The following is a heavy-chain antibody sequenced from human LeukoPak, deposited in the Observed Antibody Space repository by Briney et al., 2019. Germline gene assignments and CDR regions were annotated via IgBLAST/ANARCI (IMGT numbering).Heavy chain of an antibody. CDR2: INPNSGGT. J-gene: IGHJ4*02. CDR1: GYTFTGYY. V-gene: IGHV1-2*02. CDR3: ARSTRGQLGRNNDY. Sequence: ASVKVSCKASGYTFTGYYMHWVRQAPGQGLEWMGWINPNSGGTNYAQKFQGRVTMTRDTSISTACMELSRLRSDDTAVYYCARSTRGQLGRNNDYWGQGTLVTVSS. D-gene: IGHD6-13*01.